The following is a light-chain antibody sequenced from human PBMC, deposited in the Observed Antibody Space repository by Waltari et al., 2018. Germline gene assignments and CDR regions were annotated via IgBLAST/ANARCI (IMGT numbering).Light chain of an antibody. V-gene: IGKV1-39*01. CDR3: QQSYSAPFT. J-gene: IGKJ2*01. Sequence: DIQMTQSPSSLSASVGDRVTITCRASQSISSYLNWYQQKPGKAPKRLIYGASSLQSGVPSSFSGSGSGTDFTLTISSLQPEDFATYYCQQSYSAPFTFGQGTKLEIK. CDR2: GAS. CDR1: QSISSY.